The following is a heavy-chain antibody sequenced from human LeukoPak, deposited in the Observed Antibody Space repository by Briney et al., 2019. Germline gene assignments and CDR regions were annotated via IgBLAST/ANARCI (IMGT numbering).Heavy chain of an antibody. CDR2: IYYSGNS. J-gene: IGHJ4*02. Sequence: KPSETLSLTCTVSGGSISNYYWSWIRQPPGKGLEWIGYIYYSGNSNYNPSLKSRVTISVDTSKNQFSLKLSSVTAADTAVYYCARRSSSSWFFDYWGQGTLVTVSS. D-gene: IGHD6-13*01. CDR1: GGSISNYY. V-gene: IGHV4-59*08. CDR3: ARRSSSSWFFDY.